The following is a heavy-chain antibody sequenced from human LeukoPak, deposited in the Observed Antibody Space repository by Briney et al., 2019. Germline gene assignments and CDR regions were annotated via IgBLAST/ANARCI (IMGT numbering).Heavy chain of an antibody. V-gene: IGHV4-59*01. D-gene: IGHD6-13*01. Sequence: SETLSLTCTVSGGSISSYYWSWIRQPPGKGLEWIGYIYYSGSTNYNPSPKSRVTISVDTSKNQFSLKLSSVTAADTAVYYCARKVYSSSWYLAPYAFDIWGQGTMVTVSS. J-gene: IGHJ3*02. CDR2: IYYSGST. CDR3: ARKVYSSSWYLAPYAFDI. CDR1: GGSISSYY.